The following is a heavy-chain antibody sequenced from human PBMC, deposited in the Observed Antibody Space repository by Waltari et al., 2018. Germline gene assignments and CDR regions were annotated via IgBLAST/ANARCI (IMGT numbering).Heavy chain of an antibody. V-gene: IGHV3-74*01. CDR2: IKSDGSST. CDR1: GFTFSSYW. Sequence: EVQLVESGGGLVQPGGSLRLSCAASGFTFSSYWMHWVRQAPGKAVVVVSRIKSDGSSTTYAESVKGRFTISRDNAKNTLSLQMNSLRGEDTAVYYCARGRDDYPLSAFDTWGQGTMVTVSS. D-gene: IGHD4-17*01. J-gene: IGHJ3*02. CDR3: ARGRDDYPLSAFDT.